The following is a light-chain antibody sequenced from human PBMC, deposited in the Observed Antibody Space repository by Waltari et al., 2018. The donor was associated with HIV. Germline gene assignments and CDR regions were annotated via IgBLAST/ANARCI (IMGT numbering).Light chain of an antibody. CDR1: SGSVSSAYY. Sequence: QTVVTQEPSFSVSPGGTITLTCGCSSGSVSSAYYPSWYQQTTGQPPRTLIYNTDTHSSGVPDRFSGSIVGNKAALTITGAQSEDESDYYCLLYMASGRVFGGGTRLTVL. V-gene: IGLV8-61*01. CDR3: LLYMASGRV. CDR2: NTD. J-gene: IGLJ3*02.